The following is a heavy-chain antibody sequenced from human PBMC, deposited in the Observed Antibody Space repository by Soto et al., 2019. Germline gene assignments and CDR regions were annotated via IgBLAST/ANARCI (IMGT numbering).Heavy chain of an antibody. Sequence: QVQLQESGSGVLKPSETLSLTCAVSGDSITSGDYSWSWIRQPPGKGLEWIGYIYHSGGIYYNPSLKSRVSMSVDRSKNHFSLRLRSVTAADTATDYCARVVNDRISDSEYYFESWGQGFLVSVSS. CDR1: GDSITSGDYS. D-gene: IGHD2-21*01. CDR3: ARVVNDRISDSEYYFES. CDR2: IYHSGGI. J-gene: IGHJ4*02. V-gene: IGHV4-30-2*01.